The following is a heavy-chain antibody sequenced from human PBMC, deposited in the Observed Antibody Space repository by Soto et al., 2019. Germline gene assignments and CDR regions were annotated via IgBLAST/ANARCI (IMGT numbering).Heavy chain of an antibody. CDR3: ARVGSYGYYYVGMDV. CDR2: ITSSGSTM. V-gene: IGHV3-48*02. CDR1: GFTFSSYN. Sequence: EVQLVESGGGLVQPGGSLRLSCAASGFTFSSYNLNWVRQAPGKGLEWVSYITSSGSTMYYADSVKGRFTISRDNAKNSLSLQMTRLRDEDTAVYYCARVGSYGYYYVGMDVWGQGTTVTVSS. J-gene: IGHJ6*02. D-gene: IGHD1-26*01.